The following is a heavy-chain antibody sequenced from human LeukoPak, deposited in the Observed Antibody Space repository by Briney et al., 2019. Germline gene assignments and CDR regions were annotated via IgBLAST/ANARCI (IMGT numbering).Heavy chain of an antibody. V-gene: IGHV3-48*01. CDR2: ISSASNTI. Sequence: GSLRLSCAASGFPFSSYSMNWVRQAPGKGLEWVSYISSASNTIYYADSVKGRFTISRDNAKNSLYLQMNSLRAEDTAMYYCARDGWFGDYNWFDPWGQGTLVTVSS. J-gene: IGHJ5*02. CDR1: GFPFSSYS. CDR3: ARDGWFGDYNWFDP. D-gene: IGHD3-10*01.